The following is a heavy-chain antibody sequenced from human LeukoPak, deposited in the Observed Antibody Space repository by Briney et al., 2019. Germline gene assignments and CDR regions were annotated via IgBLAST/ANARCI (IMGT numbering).Heavy chain of an antibody. CDR1: GGTFSSYA. D-gene: IGHD6-19*01. J-gene: IGHJ4*02. CDR2: FDAEDGET. Sequence: ASVKVSCKASGGTFSSYAISWVRQAPGKGLEWMGGFDAEDGETIYAQKFQGRVTMTEDTSTDTAYMELSSLRSEDTAVYYCATDLAVTASGYWGQGTLVTVSS. CDR3: ATDLAVTASGY. V-gene: IGHV1-24*01.